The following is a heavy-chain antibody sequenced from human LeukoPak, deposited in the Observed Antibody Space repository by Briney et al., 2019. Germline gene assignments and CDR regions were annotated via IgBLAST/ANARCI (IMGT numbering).Heavy chain of an antibody. CDR2: ISSSSSYI. Sequence: GGSLRLSCAASGFTFSTYYMTWVRQAPGKGLEWVSSISSSSSYIYYADSVKGRFTISRDNAKNSLYLQMNSLRAEDTAVYYCARCRHWDYYYMDVWGKGTTVTVSS. CDR1: GFTFSTYY. V-gene: IGHV3-21*01. CDR3: ARCRHWDYYYMDV. J-gene: IGHJ6*03. D-gene: IGHD3-16*01.